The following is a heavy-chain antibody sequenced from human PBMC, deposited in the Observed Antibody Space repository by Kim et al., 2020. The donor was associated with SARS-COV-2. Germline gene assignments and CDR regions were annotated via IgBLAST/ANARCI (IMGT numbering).Heavy chain of an antibody. CDR3: ARDPVVAAGYYYGMDV. V-gene: IGHV6-1*01. Sequence: SQTLSLTCAISGDSVSSNSAAWNWIRQSPSRGLEWLGRTYYRSKWYNYYAVSVKSRITINPDTSKNQFSLQLNSVTPEDTAVYYCARDPVVAAGYYYGMDVCGQGTTVTVSS. CDR1: GDSVSSNSAA. J-gene: IGHJ6*02. CDR2: TYYRSKWYN. D-gene: IGHD6-13*01.